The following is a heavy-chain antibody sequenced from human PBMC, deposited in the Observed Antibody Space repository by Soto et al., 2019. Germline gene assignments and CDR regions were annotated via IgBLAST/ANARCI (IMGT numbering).Heavy chain of an antibody. CDR3: ARSAGVVAARGWDFQH. Sequence: QVQLVQSGAEVKKPGASVKVSCKASGYTFTSYGISWVRQATGQGLEWMGWISAYNGNTNYAQKLQRRVTMTTDTPTSKPDMELRTLRSDDTAVYYWARSAGVVAARGWDFQHWGQGTLVTASS. J-gene: IGHJ1*01. D-gene: IGHD2-15*01. CDR1: GYTFTSYG. CDR2: ISAYNGNT. V-gene: IGHV1-18*01.